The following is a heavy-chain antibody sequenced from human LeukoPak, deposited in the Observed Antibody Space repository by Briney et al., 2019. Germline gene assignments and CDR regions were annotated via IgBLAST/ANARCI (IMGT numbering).Heavy chain of an antibody. Sequence: SETLSLTCTVSGGSISSYYWSWIRQPAGKGLEWIGRIYASGNTNYNPSLKSRVTISVDTSKNQFSLKLSSVTAADTAVYYCARESSVVAGLYYFDYWGQGTLVTVSS. CDR3: ARESSVVAGLYYFDY. J-gene: IGHJ4*02. D-gene: IGHD6-19*01. CDR1: GGSISSYY. CDR2: IYASGNT. V-gene: IGHV4-4*07.